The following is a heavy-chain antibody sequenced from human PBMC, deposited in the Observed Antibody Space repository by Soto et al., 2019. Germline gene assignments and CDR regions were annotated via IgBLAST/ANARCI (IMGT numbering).Heavy chain of an antibody. CDR3: AKDIVKYTYGACDY. J-gene: IGHJ4*02. CDR2: ISYDGSNN. D-gene: IGHD5-18*01. CDR1: GFTFSSYA. V-gene: IGHV3-30-3*02. Sequence: GGSLRLSCAASGFTFSSYAMHWVRQAPGKGLEWVAVISYDGSNNYHADSVKGRFTISRDNSKNTLYLQLNSLRTEDTAVYYCAKDIVKYTYGACDYWGQGVLVTVSS.